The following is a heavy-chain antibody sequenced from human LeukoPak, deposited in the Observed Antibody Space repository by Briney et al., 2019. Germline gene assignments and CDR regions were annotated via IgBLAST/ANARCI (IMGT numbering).Heavy chain of an antibody. CDR3: ALVVITRRSAEYFQH. J-gene: IGHJ1*01. V-gene: IGHV4-59*12. CDR2: IYYSGST. Sequence: PSETLSLTCTVSGGSISSYYWSWIRQPPGKGLEWIGYIYYSGSTNYNPSLKSRVTISVDTSKNQFSLKLSSVTAVDTAVYYCALVVITRRSAEYFQHWGQGTLVTVSS. CDR1: GGSISSYY. D-gene: IGHD3-22*01.